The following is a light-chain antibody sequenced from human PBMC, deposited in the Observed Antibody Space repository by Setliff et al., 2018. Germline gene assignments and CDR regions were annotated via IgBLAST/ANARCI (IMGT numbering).Light chain of an antibody. V-gene: IGLV2-14*03. Sequence: QSVLAQPASVSGSPGQSITIYCIGSSSDIGAYDYVAWYQQHPGKAPKLMIYDVSHRPSGVSHRFSAFKSGNTASLTISGLQVDDEADYYCSSYSTRTSLEVFGTGTKVTVL. J-gene: IGLJ1*01. CDR1: SSDIGAYDY. CDR2: DVS. CDR3: SSYSTRTSLEV.